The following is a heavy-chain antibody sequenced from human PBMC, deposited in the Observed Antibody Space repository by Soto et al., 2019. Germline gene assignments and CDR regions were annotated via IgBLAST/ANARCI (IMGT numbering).Heavy chain of an antibody. Sequence: QVQLQESGPGLVKPSETLSLTCKVSGDSISDYYWGWIRQSPGHGLEWIGYIYISGSTDSNPSLQSRATISIDPSKNQFSLMLKSVTAADTAVYYCARDLGIGSGAFDIWGPGTVVTVSS. CDR3: ARDLGIGSGAFDI. CDR1: GDSISDYY. CDR2: IYISGST. D-gene: IGHD2-2*03. J-gene: IGHJ3*02. V-gene: IGHV4-59*01.